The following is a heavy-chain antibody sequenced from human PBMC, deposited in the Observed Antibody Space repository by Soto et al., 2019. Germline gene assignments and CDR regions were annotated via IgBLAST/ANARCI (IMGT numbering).Heavy chain of an antibody. CDR1: GYSISSGYY. D-gene: IGHD2-8*01. V-gene: IGHV4-38-2*01. CDR2: IHHAGST. J-gene: IGHJ5*02. CDR3: ARYWTNGVCAHTWFGP. Sequence: PSETLSLTCAVSGYSISSGYYWGWIRQPPGKGLEWIGNIHHAGSTYYNPSLKSRVTISVDTSRNQFSLKLTSVTAADTAVYYCARYWTNGVCAHTWFGPWGQGNLVTVSS.